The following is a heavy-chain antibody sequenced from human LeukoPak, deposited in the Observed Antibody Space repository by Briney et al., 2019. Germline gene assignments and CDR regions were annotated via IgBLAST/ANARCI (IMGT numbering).Heavy chain of an antibody. J-gene: IGHJ5*02. Sequence: PGGSLRLSCAASGFTVSTNYMTWVRQAPGKGLEWVSVIYKAGDPYNADSVKGRFTISRDNSKNTLYLQMNSLRAEDTAEYYCAKCINVAGTSENNRFDPWGQGTLVTVSS. CDR3: AKCINVAGTSENNRFDP. V-gene: IGHV3-53*01. CDR2: IYKAGDP. D-gene: IGHD6-19*01. CDR1: GFTVSTNY.